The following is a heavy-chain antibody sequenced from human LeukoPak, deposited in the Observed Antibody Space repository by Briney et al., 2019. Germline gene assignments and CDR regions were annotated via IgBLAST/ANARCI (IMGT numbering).Heavy chain of an antibody. CDR2: INPNSGGT. Sequence: ASVKVSCKASGYTFTGYYMHWVRQAPGQGLEWMGWINPNSGGTNYAQKFQGWVTMTRDTSISTAYMELSRLRSDDTAVYYCAREGTHLHSTTAPWGQGTLVTVSS. CDR1: GYTFTGYY. D-gene: IGHD1-14*01. CDR3: AREGTHLHSTTAP. J-gene: IGHJ5*02. V-gene: IGHV1-2*04.